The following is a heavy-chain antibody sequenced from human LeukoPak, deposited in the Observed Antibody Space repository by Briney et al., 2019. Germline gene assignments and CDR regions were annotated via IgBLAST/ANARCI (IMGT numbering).Heavy chain of an antibody. V-gene: IGHV3-66*02. J-gene: IGHJ6*03. CDR2: IYSDATT. Sequence: PGGSLRLSCADSRLIVSSNYMSWVRQAPGKGLEWVSVIYSDATTYYGDSVKGRFTIYRDNSKNTLYLQMDNLRPEDTAVYFCARNVPTGIFGPQYYMDVWGKGTTVTVSS. D-gene: IGHD3/OR15-3a*01. CDR1: RLIVSSNY. CDR3: ARNVPTGIFGPQYYMDV.